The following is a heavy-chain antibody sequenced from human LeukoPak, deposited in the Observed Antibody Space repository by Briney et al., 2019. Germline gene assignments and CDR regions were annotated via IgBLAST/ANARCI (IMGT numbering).Heavy chain of an antibody. CDR2: INPYSGDS. V-gene: IGHV1-2*02. CDR3: AGRPDTAMVAIFDY. Sequence: ASVRVSCKASGYTFNGYYIHWVRQAPGQGLEWMGWINPYSGDSYSAQKFQGRVTMTGDTSISTAYMELSRLSSDDTAIYYCAGRPDTAMVAIFDYWGQGTLVTVSS. J-gene: IGHJ4*02. CDR1: GYTFNGYY. D-gene: IGHD5-18*01.